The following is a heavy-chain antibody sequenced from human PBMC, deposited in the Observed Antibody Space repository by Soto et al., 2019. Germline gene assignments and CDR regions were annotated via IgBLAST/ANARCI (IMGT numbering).Heavy chain of an antibody. CDR2: IWYDGSNK. V-gene: IGHV3-33*01. Sequence: QVQLVESGGGVVQPGRSLRLSCAASGFTFSSYGMHWVRQAPGKGLEWVAGIWYDGSNKYYADSVKGRFTISRDNSKTTLSLPMNSLRAEDTAVYYCARDRRYSYSDYWGQGTLVTVSS. D-gene: IGHD5-18*01. CDR3: ARDRRYSYSDY. CDR1: GFTFSSYG. J-gene: IGHJ4*02.